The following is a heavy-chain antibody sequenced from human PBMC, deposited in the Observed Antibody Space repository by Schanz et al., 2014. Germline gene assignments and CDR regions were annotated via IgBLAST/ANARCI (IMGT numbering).Heavy chain of an antibody. V-gene: IGHV3-53*01. J-gene: IGHJ6*03. D-gene: IGHD5-12*01. CDR1: GFTVSSNY. CDR2: IYSGGST. Sequence: EVQLVESGGGLIQPGGSLRLSCAASGFTVSSNYMSWVRQAPGKGLEWVAVIYSGGSTFYTDSVKGRFTISRDNSKNTLLLQMNSLRAEDTAAYYCARGGSSGYDFSIYYMDVWGKGTTVTVSS. CDR3: ARGGSSGYDFSIYYMDV.